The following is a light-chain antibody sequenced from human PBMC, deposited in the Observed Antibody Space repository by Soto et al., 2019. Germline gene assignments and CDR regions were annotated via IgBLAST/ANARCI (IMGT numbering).Light chain of an antibody. Sequence: QPVLTQPPSASGTPGQRVTISCSGSSSNIGSNTVNWYQQLPGTAPKLLIYSNNQRPSGVPDRFSGSKSGTSASLAISGLQSEDEAAYYCAAWDDSLNGPVVFGGGATLTVL. J-gene: IGLJ2*01. V-gene: IGLV1-44*01. CDR1: SSNIGSNT. CDR3: AAWDDSLNGPVV. CDR2: SNN.